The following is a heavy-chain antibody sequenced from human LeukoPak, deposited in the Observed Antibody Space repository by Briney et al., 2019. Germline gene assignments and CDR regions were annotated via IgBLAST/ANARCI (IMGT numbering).Heavy chain of an antibody. CDR1: GFTFSSYS. CDR2: ISSSSSTI. Sequence: PGGSLRLSCAASGFTFSSYSMNWVRQAPGKGLEWVSYISSSSSTIYYADSVKGRFTISRDNAKNSLYLQMNSLRAEDTAVYYCARGLSMLGATSLDYWGQGTLVTVSS. D-gene: IGHD1-26*01. CDR3: ARGLSMLGATSLDY. V-gene: IGHV3-48*01. J-gene: IGHJ4*02.